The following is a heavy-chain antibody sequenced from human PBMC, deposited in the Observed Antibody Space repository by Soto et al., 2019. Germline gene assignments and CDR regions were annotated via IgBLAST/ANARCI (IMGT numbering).Heavy chain of an antibody. CDR2: ISGSGGGT. V-gene: IGHV3-23*01. CDR3: AKWSLGRFLEWSSYYFDY. CDR1: GFTFSSYA. J-gene: IGHJ4*02. Sequence: GGSLRLSCAASGFTFSSYAMSWVRQAPGKGLEWVSAISGSGGGTYYADSVKGRFTISRDNSKNTLYLQMNSLRAEDTAVYYCAKWSLGRFLEWSSYYFDYWGQGTLVTVSS. D-gene: IGHD3-3*01.